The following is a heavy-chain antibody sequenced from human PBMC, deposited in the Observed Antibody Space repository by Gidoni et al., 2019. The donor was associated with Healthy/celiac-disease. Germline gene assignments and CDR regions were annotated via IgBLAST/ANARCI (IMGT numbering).Heavy chain of an antibody. D-gene: IGHD3-22*01. CDR1: GFTFSSYA. Sequence: EVQLLESGGGLVQPGGSLRLSCAASGFTFSSYAMSWVRQAPGKGLEWVSAISGSGGSTHDADSVKGRFTISRDNSKNTLYRQMNSLRAEDTAVYYGAKDIYYDSSGYYFRAFDIWGQGTMVTVSS. J-gene: IGHJ3*02. V-gene: IGHV3-23*01. CDR2: ISGSGGST. CDR3: AKDIYYDSSGYYFRAFDI.